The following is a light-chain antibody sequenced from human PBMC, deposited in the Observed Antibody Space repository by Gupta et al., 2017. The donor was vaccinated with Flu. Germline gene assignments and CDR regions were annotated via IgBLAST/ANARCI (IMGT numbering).Light chain of an antibody. V-gene: IGKV1-39*01. CDR3: QQSDSNLSN. CDR1: QTISSY. Sequence: DIQMTQSPSSLSASVGDRVTITCRASQTISSYLNWYQQKPGKAPKLLIYAASSLQSGVPSRFSGSGSGTDFTLTISSLQPEDFATYYCQQSDSNLSNFGQGTKVEIK. J-gene: IGKJ2*01. CDR2: AAS.